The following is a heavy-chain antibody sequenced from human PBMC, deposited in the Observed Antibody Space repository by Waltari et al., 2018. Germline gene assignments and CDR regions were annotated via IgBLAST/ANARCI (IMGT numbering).Heavy chain of an antibody. J-gene: IGHJ4*02. CDR2: ITGGDDT. D-gene: IGHD1-20*01. V-gene: IGHV3-23*01. CDR3: ATPFYNWDDPLHS. CDR1: GITFSNYA. Sequence: EVQLLESGGDLVQPGGSLRLSCAASGITFSNYAINWVRLAPGKGLEWVSAITGGDDTYYADSVKGRFTISRDTSKDTVHLQMNGLRAEDTAVYYCATPFYNWDDPLHSWGQGTLVTVSS.